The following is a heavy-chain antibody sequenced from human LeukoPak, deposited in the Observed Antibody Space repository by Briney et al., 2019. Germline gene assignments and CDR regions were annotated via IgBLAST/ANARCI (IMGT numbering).Heavy chain of an antibody. CDR2: ISAYNGNT. Sequence: ASVKVSCKASGYTFTSYGISWVRQAPGQGLEWMGWISAYNGNTNYAHKLQGRVTMTTDTSTSTAYMELRSLRSDDTAVYYCAREGRRYCSGGRWYENWGQGTLVTVSS. CDR3: AREGRRYCSGGRWYEN. CDR1: GYTFTSYG. J-gene: IGHJ4*02. V-gene: IGHV1-18*01. D-gene: IGHD2-15*01.